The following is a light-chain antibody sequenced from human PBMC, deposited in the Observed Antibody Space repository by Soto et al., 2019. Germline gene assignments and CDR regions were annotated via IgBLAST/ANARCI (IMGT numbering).Light chain of an antibody. CDR2: GAS. Sequence: EIVLTQSPGTLYLSPGERATLSCGASQSVTSNYLAWYQQKPGQAPRLLIFGASIRVTGIPDRFIGSGSGTDFTLTITRLEPEDFAVYYCQHYVTSLTTLGQGTKVEVK. J-gene: IGKJ1*01. CDR3: QHYVTSLTT. CDR1: QSVTSNY. V-gene: IGKV3-20*01.